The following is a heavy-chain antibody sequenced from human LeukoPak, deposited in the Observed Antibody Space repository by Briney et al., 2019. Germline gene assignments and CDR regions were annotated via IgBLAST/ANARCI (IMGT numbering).Heavy chain of an antibody. J-gene: IGHJ3*02. Sequence: GGSLRLSCAASGFTFSSYSMNWVRQAPGKGLEWVSSISSSSSYIYYADSVKGRFTISRDNAKNSLYLQMNSLKTEDTGVYYCTTALNFDIAAFDIWGQGTLVTVSS. D-gene: IGHD1-1*01. CDR1: GFTFSSYS. V-gene: IGHV3-21*03. CDR3: TTALNFDIAAFDI. CDR2: ISSSSSYI.